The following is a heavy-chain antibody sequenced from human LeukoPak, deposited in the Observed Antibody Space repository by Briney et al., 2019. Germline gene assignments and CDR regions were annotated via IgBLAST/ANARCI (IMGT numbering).Heavy chain of an antibody. Sequence: SETLSLTCTVSGGSISSSSYYWGWIRQPPGKGLEWTGSIYYSGSTYYNPSLKSRVTISVDTSKNQFSLKLSSVTAADTAVYYCARHSHWFDPWGQGTLVTVPS. CDR3: ARHSHWFDP. J-gene: IGHJ5*02. V-gene: IGHV4-39*01. CDR2: IYYSGST. CDR1: GGSISSSSYY.